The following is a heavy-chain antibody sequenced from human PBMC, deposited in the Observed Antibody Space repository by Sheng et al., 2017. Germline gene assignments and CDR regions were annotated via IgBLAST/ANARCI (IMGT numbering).Heavy chain of an antibody. Sequence: QVQLVESGGGVVQPGKSLRLSCAVSGFSLGSYAVHWVRQAPGKGLEWMAVMSSDGINKYYADSVKGRLTISREDSENTLYLHMNSLRLEDTAVYYCAREWGHCTGGSCYSALDPWGQGTLGHRLL. CDR2: MSSDGINK. D-gene: IGHD2-15*01. CDR3: AREWGHCTGGSCYSALDP. V-gene: IGHV3-30-3*01. J-gene: IGHJ5*02. CDR1: GFSLGSYA.